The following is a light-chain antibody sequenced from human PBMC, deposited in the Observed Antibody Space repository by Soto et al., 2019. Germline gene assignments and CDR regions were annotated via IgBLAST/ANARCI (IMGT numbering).Light chain of an antibody. Sequence: DIQMTQSPSSLSASIGDRVTITCRASQSISSSLNWYQQKPGKAPKLLIYAASSLQIGVPSEFSGGGSGTDFTLTISSLQPEDFATYYCQQSYNPPFTFGPGTTVDI. V-gene: IGKV1-39*01. CDR3: QQSYNPPFT. CDR2: AAS. CDR1: QSISSS. J-gene: IGKJ3*01.